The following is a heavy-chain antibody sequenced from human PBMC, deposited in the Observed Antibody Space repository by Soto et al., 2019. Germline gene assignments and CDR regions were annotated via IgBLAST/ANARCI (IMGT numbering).Heavy chain of an antibody. CDR3: ARKYSSSWPRAGWFDP. V-gene: IGHV1-69*13. D-gene: IGHD6-13*01. Sequence: SMKVSYKASGGTFSSYAISWVRQAPGQGLEWMGGIIPIFGTANYAQKFQGRVTITADESTSTAYMELSSLRSEDTAVYYCARKYSSSWPRAGWFDPWGQGTLVTVSS. CDR2: IIPIFGTA. J-gene: IGHJ5*02. CDR1: GGTFSSYA.